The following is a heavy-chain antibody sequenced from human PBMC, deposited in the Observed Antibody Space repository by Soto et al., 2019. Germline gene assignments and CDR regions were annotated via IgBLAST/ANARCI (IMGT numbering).Heavy chain of an antibody. J-gene: IGHJ6*03. CDR2: IRSKANSYAT. D-gene: IGHD2-8*01. CDR1: GFTFSGSA. CDR3: SGAVYAHYTGSDYYYYMDV. Sequence: EVQLVGSGGGLVQPGGSLKLSWAASGFTFSGSAMHWVRQASGKGLEWVGRIRSKANSYATAYAASVKGRFTISRDDSKNTAYLPMNSLKTEDTAVYYCSGAVYAHYTGSDYYYYMDVWGKGTTVTVSS. V-gene: IGHV3-73*01.